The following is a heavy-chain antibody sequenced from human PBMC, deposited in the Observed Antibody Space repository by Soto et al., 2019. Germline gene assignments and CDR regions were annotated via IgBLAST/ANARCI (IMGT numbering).Heavy chain of an antibody. CDR1: GFILSTYG. V-gene: IGHV3-30*03. D-gene: IGHD2-2*01. J-gene: IGHJ5*02. Sequence: GGSLRLSCAASGFILSTYGMHWVRQAPGKGLEWVAMISHDGNGQYCVDSVKGRLSVSRDTSKNTLHLHMNSLRSEDTGLYYCARDSGPSNWYNWFHPWGQGTLVTVSS. CDR3: ARDSGPSNWYNWFHP. CDR2: ISHDGNGQ.